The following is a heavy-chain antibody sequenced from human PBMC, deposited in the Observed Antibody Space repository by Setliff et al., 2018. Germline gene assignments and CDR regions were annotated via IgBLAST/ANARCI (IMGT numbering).Heavy chain of an antibody. CDR1: GYTFSSYS. V-gene: IGHV1-3*01. D-gene: IGHD3-3*01. Sequence: ASVKVSCKASGYTFSSYSMHWVRQAPGQRLEWMGWINAANENTQYSKKFQGRLTITRDTSANTAYMELSSLRFEDTAVYYCARAQSWSGGPYYFDNWGQGTLVTVSS. J-gene: IGHJ4*02. CDR2: INAANENT. CDR3: ARAQSWSGGPYYFDN.